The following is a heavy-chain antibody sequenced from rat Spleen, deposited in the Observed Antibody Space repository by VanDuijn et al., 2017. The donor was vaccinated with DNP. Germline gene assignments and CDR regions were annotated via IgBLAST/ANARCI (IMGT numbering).Heavy chain of an antibody. D-gene: IGHD1-9*01. J-gene: IGHJ4*01. CDR2: IWSGGSR. CDR3: ARYYGYNYYAMDA. V-gene: IGHV2-16*01. Sequence: QVQLKESGPGLVQPSQTLSLTCTVSGFSLINYGIVWVRQPPGKGLEWIGAIWSGGSRDYNSALKSRLTISRDTAKSQVLLKMNSLQTEDTAMYSCARYYGYNYYAMDAWGQGTSVTVSS. CDR1: GFSLINYG.